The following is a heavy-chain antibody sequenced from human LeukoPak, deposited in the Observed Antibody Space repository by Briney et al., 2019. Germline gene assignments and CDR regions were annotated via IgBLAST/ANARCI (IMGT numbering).Heavy chain of an antibody. J-gene: IGHJ6*03. D-gene: IGHD3-22*01. Sequence: GGSLRLSCAASGFTFSSYSMNWVRQAPGKGLEWVSSISSSTTYIYYADSLKGRFTISRDNAKNSLYLQMNSLRAEDTAVYYCVRSRGYGDYYYYMDVWGKGTTVTVSS. V-gene: IGHV3-21*01. CDR2: ISSSTTYI. CDR3: VRSRGYGDYYYYMDV. CDR1: GFTFSSYS.